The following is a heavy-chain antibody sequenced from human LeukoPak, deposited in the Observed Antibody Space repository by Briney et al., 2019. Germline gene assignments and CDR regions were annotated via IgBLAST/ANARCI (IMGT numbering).Heavy chain of an antibody. CDR2: IYTSGST. J-gene: IGHJ4*02. V-gene: IGHV4-61*02. D-gene: IGHD3-10*01. CDR3: ARDNYGSGSFYI. CDR1: GNSISSGDNY. Sequence: SETLSLTCTVSGNSISSGDNYWSWIRQPAGKGLEWIGRIYTSGSTNYNPSLKSRVTISVDTSKNQFSLKLSSVTAADTAVYYCARDNYGSGSFYIWGQGTLVTVSS.